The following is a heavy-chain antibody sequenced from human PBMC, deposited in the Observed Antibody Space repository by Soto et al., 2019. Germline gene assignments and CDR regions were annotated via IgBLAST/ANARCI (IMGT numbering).Heavy chain of an antibody. CDR1: GGTFSSYA. Sequence: SVKVSCTASGGTFSSYAISWVRQAPGQGLEWMGGIIPIFGTANYAQKFLGRVTITADKSTSSAYMELSSLRSEDTAVFYGARVFKGYYESSGYFCFDPWGQET. J-gene: IGHJ5*02. CDR3: ARVFKGYYESSGYFCFDP. V-gene: IGHV1-69*06. CDR2: IIPIFGTA. D-gene: IGHD3-22*01.